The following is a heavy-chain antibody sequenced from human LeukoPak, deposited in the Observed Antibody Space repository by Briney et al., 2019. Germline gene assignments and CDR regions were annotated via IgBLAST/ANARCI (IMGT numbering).Heavy chain of an antibody. D-gene: IGHD1-14*01. CDR2: TYYRSKWYN. Sequence: SQTLSLTCAISGDSVSSNTAGWNWIRQSPSRGLEWLGRTYYRSKWYNDFAPSLRNRITINPDTSKNQFSLQLNSVTAADTAVYYCARIPSRISWFDPWGQGTLVTVSS. CDR3: ARIPSRISWFDP. CDR1: GDSVSSNTAG. V-gene: IGHV6-1*01. J-gene: IGHJ5*02.